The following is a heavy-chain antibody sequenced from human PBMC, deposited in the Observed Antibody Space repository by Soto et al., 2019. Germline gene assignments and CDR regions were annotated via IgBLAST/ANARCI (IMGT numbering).Heavy chain of an antibody. CDR3: AKDAIEVWTTYYFDL. D-gene: IGHD3-22*01. J-gene: IGHJ4*02. V-gene: IGHV3-30*04. Sequence: QVQLVESGGGVVQPGRSLRLSCAASGFTFSSYAMHWVRQAPGKGLEWVAVISYDGGKQYYADSVKGRFTISRDNSKTTLSLQMSSLRVEDTAVYYCAKDAIEVWTTYYFDLWGQGTLVTVSS. CDR2: ISYDGGKQ. CDR1: GFTFSSYA.